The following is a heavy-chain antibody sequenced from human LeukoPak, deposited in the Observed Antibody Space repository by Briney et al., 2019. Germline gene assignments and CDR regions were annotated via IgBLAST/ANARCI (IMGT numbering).Heavy chain of an antibody. Sequence: PGGSLRLSCAASGFTFSSYAMSWVRQAPGKGLEWVSAISGSGGSTYYADSVKGRFTISRDNSKNTLYLQMSSLRAEDTAVYYCADNYYYDSSDYYGAFDIWGQGTMVTVSS. V-gene: IGHV3-23*01. J-gene: IGHJ3*02. CDR2: ISGSGGST. CDR3: ADNYYYDSSDYYGAFDI. D-gene: IGHD3-22*01. CDR1: GFTFSSYA.